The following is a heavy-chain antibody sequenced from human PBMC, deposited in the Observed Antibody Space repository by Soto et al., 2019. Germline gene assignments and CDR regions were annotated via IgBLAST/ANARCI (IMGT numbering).Heavy chain of an antibody. D-gene: IGHD6-25*01. Sequence: QVPLVQSGAEVKQPGSSVKVSCKASGGTFSRYAISWVRQAPGQGLEWMGGIIPIFGTANYAQKFQGRVTITADESTSTAYMELSSLRSEDTAVYYCARQGAALRDYYYGMDVWGQGTTVTVSS. CDR1: GGTFSRYA. CDR3: ARQGAALRDYYYGMDV. J-gene: IGHJ6*02. V-gene: IGHV1-69*12. CDR2: IIPIFGTA.